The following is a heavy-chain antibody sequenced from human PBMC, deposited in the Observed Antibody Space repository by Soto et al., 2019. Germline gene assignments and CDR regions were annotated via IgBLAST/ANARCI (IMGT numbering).Heavy chain of an antibody. D-gene: IGHD2-21*01. CDR3: AKSAYSLRDYYYGMDV. J-gene: IGHJ6*02. V-gene: IGHV3-23*01. CDR1: GFTFSSSA. Sequence: GGSLRLSCAASGFTFSSSAMSWVRQAPGKGLEWVSAIRGSGGSTYYADSVKGRFTISRDNSKNTLYLQMKSLRAEDTAVYYCAKSAYSLRDYYYGMDVWGQGTTVTVSS. CDR2: IRGSGGST.